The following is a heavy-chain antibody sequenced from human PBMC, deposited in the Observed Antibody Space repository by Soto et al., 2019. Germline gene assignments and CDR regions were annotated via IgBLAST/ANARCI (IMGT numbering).Heavy chain of an antibody. J-gene: IGHJ4*02. Sequence: ASVKVSCKASGYTGTGHYIHWLRQAPEQGPGRMGEIGAESGATRYAGKCQGRFTMARDKSITTLYMELQHLSPAPTPVSYCGSGRSGQIDVFYRGQRTPVTVSS. CDR1: GYTGTGHY. V-gene: IGHV1-2*02. CDR2: IGAESGAT. CDR3: GSGRSGQIDVFY. D-gene: IGHD6-25*01.